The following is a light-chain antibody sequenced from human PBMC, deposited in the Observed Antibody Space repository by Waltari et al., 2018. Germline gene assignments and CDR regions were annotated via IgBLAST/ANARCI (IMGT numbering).Light chain of an antibody. J-gene: IGLJ3*02. Sequence: QTVVTQEPSLSVSPGGTVTPTCALSSGSLSSTSYASWYQQCPGQTPRPLVYKANIRSSGVPDRFSGSVLGNKAVLIITGAQAEDESTYYCLLYMGSGIWVFGGGTKLTVL. V-gene: IGLV8-61*01. CDR3: LLYMGSGIWV. CDR1: SGSLSSTSY. CDR2: KAN.